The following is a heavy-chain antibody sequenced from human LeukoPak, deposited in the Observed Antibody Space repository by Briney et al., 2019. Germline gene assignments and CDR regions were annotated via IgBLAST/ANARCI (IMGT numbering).Heavy chain of an antibody. D-gene: IGHD5-12*01. CDR1: GFTFNNYA. CDR3: AKDLGYDEYYFDY. Sequence: GGSLRLSCAASGFTFNNYAMSWVRQAPGKGLEWVASISGSGGTPYYADSEKGHFTISRDNSKNTLYLQMNSLRDEDTAVYYCAKDLGYDEYYFDYWGQGTLVTVSS. V-gene: IGHV3-23*01. CDR2: ISGSGGTP. J-gene: IGHJ4*02.